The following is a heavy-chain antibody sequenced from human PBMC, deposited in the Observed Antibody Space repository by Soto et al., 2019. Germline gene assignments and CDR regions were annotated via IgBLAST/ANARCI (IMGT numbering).Heavy chain of an antibody. CDR1: GFTFSSYA. V-gene: IGHV3-23*01. CDR3: ARAGRPYYDLWSENRFDP. J-gene: IGHJ5*02. Sequence: AGSLRLSCAASGFTFSSYAMTWVRQAPGKGLEWVSSISGSGGATYYADSVKGRFTISRDDSKSTLHLQMNSLRAEDTALYYCARAGRPYYDLWSENRFDPWGQGTLVTVSS. D-gene: IGHD3-3*01. CDR2: ISGSGGAT.